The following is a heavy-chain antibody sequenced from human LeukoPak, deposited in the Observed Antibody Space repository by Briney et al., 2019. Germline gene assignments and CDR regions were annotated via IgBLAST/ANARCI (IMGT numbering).Heavy chain of an antibody. CDR3: ARDSNWSFDS. Sequence: GGSLRLSCAGSGFTFSRFGIHWVRQGPGKGLEWVGFMQRDGSYIYYADSVKGRFTIFRDNSKNTLYLQMNSLRTEDMAVYYCARDSNWSFDSWGQGTLVTVSS. CDR2: MQRDGSYI. J-gene: IGHJ4*02. V-gene: IGHV3-30*02. D-gene: IGHD3-3*01. CDR1: GFTFSRFG.